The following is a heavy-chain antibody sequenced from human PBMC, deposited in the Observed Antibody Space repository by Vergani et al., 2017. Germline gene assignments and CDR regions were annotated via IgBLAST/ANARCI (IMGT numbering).Heavy chain of an antibody. J-gene: IGHJ6*02. CDR2: INHSGST. CDR3: ARLMTTVTYYYGMDV. V-gene: IGHV4-34*01. Sequence: QVQLQQWGAGLLKPSETLSLTCAVYGGSFSGYYWSWIRQPPGKGLEWIGEINHSGSTNYNPSLKSRVTISVDTSKNQFSLKLSSVTAADTAVYYCARLMTTVTYYYGMDVWGQGTTVTVSS. D-gene: IGHD4-17*01. CDR1: GGSFSGYY.